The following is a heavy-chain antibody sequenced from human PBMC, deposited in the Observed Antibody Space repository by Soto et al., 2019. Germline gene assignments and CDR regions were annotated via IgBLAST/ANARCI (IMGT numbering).Heavy chain of an antibody. D-gene: IGHD2-15*01. J-gene: IGHJ4*02. Sequence: EVQLLESGGGLVQPGGSLRLSCAASGFTFSSYAMSWVRQAPGKGLEWVSAISGSGGSTYYADSVKGRFTISRDNSKNTLYLQINSLRAEDTAVYYCAKVGAVVVAAFDYWGQGTLVTVSS. CDR2: ISGSGGST. CDR1: GFTFSSYA. CDR3: AKVGAVVVAAFDY. V-gene: IGHV3-23*01.